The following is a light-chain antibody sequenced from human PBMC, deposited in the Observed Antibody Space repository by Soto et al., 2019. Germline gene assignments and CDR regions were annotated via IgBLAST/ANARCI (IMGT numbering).Light chain of an antibody. V-gene: IGKV3-20*01. CDR3: HQYSSSIT. CDR1: QSVSSNF. Sequence: EIVLTQSPGTLSLSPGERATLSCRASQSVSSNFLAWYQLRPGQAPRLLLYGTSSRATGIPDRFSGSGSGTDFTLTISGLEPEEFAVYFCHQYSSSITFGEGTRVEVK. J-gene: IGKJ4*01. CDR2: GTS.